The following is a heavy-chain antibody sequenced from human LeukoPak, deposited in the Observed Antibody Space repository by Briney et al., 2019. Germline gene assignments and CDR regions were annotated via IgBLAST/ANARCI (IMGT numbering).Heavy chain of an antibody. CDR2: IYNSGST. V-gene: IGHV4-39*07. D-gene: IGHD4-17*01. Sequence: SETLSLTCTVSGDSISSSNYFWGWIRQPPGKGLECIGSIYNSGSTYYNLSLKSRVTISIDTSKNQFSLKLSSVTAADTAVYYCARELMTTVTTWLLDYWGQGTLVTVSS. CDR3: ARELMTTVTTWLLDY. CDR1: GDSISSSNYF. J-gene: IGHJ4*02.